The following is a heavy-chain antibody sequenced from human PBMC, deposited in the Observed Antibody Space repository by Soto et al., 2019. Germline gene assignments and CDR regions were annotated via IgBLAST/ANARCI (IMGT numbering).Heavy chain of an antibody. D-gene: IGHD2-2*01. J-gene: IGHJ4*02. V-gene: IGHV1-2*02. CDR2: LNPNSGAT. CDR3: ARQSCGSTSCFYDY. CDR1: EYTFTDNY. Sequence: ASVKVSCKTSEYTFTDNYIYWIRQAPGQGLEWMGWLNPNSGATDFGQRFQGRVTLTSDTSISTAYMELNRLTSDDTAVFYCARQSCGSTSCFYDYWGPGTLVTVSS.